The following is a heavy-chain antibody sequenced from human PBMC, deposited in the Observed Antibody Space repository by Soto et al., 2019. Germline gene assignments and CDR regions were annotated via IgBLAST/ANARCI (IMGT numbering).Heavy chain of an antibody. CDR1: GFIFRSYG. CDR3: AKVRIAPAKPFYFDS. V-gene: IGHV3-30*18. Sequence: QVQLVESGGGVVQPGRSLRLSCAASGFIFRSYGMHWVRQAPGKGLEWVAVISYDGSDKYYADSVKGRFTISRDSSKNTLHLQMDSLRAEDTAVYYCAKVRIAPAKPFYFDSWGQGTLVTVSS. D-gene: IGHD6-13*01. CDR2: ISYDGSDK. J-gene: IGHJ4*02.